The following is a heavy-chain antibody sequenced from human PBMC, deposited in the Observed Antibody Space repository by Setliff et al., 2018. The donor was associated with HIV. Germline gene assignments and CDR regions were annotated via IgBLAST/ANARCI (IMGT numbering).Heavy chain of an antibody. CDR1: DDSFSNYD. CDR2: ISSSGTT. D-gene: IGHD2-15*01. CDR3: ARLGRAIDDGGSSLRLDF. V-gene: IGHV4-4*09. J-gene: IGHJ4*02. Sequence: SETLSLTCVVSDDSFSNYDWTWIRQPPGKALQWIGYISSSGTTNYNPSLRSRVTISIEASNTHFSLWLRSVTAADTATYFCARLGRAIDDGGSSLRLDFWGQGMLVTVSS.